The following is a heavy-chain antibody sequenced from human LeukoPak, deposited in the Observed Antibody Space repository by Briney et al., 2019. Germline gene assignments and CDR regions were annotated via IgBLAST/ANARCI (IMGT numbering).Heavy chain of an antibody. Sequence: SETLSLTCTVSGGSISSGSYYWSWIRQPAGKGLEWIGRIYTSGSINYNPSLKSRVTISIDTSKNQFSLRLNSVTAADTAMYYCAKSGGYGLIDCWGQGTLVTVSS. V-gene: IGHV4-61*02. J-gene: IGHJ4*02. D-gene: IGHD1-26*01. CDR1: GGSISSGSYY. CDR3: AKSGGYGLIDC. CDR2: IYTSGSI.